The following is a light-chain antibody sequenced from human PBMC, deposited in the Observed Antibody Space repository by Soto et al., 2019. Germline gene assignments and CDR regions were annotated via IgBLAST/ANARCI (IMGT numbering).Light chain of an antibody. CDR2: TTN. V-gene: IGLV7-43*01. Sequence: QAVVTQEPSLTVSPGGTVTLTCASNTGAVTSGNYPSWFQQKPGQPPRTLIYTTNSRHSWTPARFSGSLLGGKATLTLSGVQPEDEADYYCLLYYGGAHLVFGGGTKLTGL. J-gene: IGLJ2*01. CDR3: LLYYGGAHLV. CDR1: TGAVTSGNY.